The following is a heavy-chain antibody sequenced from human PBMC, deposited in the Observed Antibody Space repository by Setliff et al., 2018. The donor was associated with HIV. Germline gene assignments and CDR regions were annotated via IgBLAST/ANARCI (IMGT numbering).Heavy chain of an antibody. J-gene: IGHJ6*01. Sequence: LSLTCTVSGGSITSGTYYWNWIRQHPGKGLEWIGYIYYSGSTYYNPSLKSRITISVDTSKNQFSLTLNSVTAADTAVYYCARDEGVVAATETYYYNGLDVWG. CDR1: GGSITSGTYY. CDR3: ARDEGVVAATETYYYNGLDV. D-gene: IGHD2-15*01. CDR2: IYYSGST. V-gene: IGHV4-31*03.